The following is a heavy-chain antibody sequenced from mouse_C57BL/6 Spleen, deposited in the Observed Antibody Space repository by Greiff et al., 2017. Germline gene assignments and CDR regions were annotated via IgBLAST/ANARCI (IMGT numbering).Heavy chain of an antibody. CDR2: IRNKANGYTT. D-gene: IGHD1-1*01. J-gene: IGHJ1*03. Sequence: DVHLVESGGGLVQPGGSLSLSCAASGFTFTDYHMSWVRQPPGKALEWLGFIRNKANGYTTEYSASVKGRFTISRDNSQSILYLQMQALRAEDSATYYCARSGYGSSYGGYFDVWGTGTTVTVSS. CDR1: GFTFTDYH. CDR3: ARSGYGSSYGGYFDV. V-gene: IGHV7-3*01.